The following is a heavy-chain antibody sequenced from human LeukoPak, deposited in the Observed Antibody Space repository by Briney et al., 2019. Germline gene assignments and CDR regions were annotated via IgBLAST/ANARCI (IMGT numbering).Heavy chain of an antibody. Sequence: ASVKVSCKASGYTFTGYYMHWVRQAPGQGLEWMGWINPYSGGTNYAQKFQGRVTMTRDTSISTAYMELSRLRSDDTAVYYCARDSTITGTTFADYWGQGTLVTVSS. D-gene: IGHD1-7*01. CDR3: ARDSTITGTTFADY. V-gene: IGHV1-2*02. CDR2: INPYSGGT. CDR1: GYTFTGYY. J-gene: IGHJ4*02.